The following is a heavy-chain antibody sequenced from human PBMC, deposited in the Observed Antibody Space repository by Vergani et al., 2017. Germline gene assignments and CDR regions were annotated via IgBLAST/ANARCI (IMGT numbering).Heavy chain of an antibody. CDR3: ARGRHGDYVDYYYYYGMDV. CDR1: GGSISSGSYY. J-gene: IGHJ6*02. CDR2: IYTSGST. Sequence: QVQLQESGPGLVKPSQTLSLTCTVSGGSISSGSYYWSWIRQPAGKGLEWIGRIYTSGSTNYNPSLKSRVTISVDTSKNQSSLRLSSVTAADTAVYYCARGRHGDYVDYYYYYGMDVWGQGTTVTVSS. V-gene: IGHV4-61*02. D-gene: IGHD4-17*01.